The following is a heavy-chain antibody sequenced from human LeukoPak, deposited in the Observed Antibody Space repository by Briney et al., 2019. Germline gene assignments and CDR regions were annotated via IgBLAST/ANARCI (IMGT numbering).Heavy chain of an antibody. CDR3: ALVRLNYYYYMDV. J-gene: IGHJ6*03. CDR1: GFTFSSFG. V-gene: IGHV3-21*01. D-gene: IGHD3-10*01. Sequence: GGSLRLSCAASGFTFSSFGINWVRQAPGKGLEWVSSISSSGNYIYYADSVKGRFTISRDNATNSLYLQMNSLRVADTAVYYCALVRLNYYYYMDVWGKGTTVTISS. CDR2: ISSSGNYI.